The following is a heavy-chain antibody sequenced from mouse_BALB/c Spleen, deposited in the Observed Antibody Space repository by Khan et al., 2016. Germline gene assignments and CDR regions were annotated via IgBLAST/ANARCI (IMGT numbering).Heavy chain of an antibody. CDR2: ISYDGSN. D-gene: IGHD1-1*01. J-gene: IGHJ1*01. Sequence: EVQLQESGPGLVKPSQSLSLTCSVTGYSITSGYYWNWIRQFPGNKLEWMGYISYDGSNNYNPSLKNRISITRDTSKNQFFLTLNSVTTEDTATYYCARDPLYYYGSSYWYFDVWGAGTTVTVSS. CDR3: ARDPLYYYGSSYWYFDV. V-gene: IGHV3-6*02. CDR1: GYSITSGYY.